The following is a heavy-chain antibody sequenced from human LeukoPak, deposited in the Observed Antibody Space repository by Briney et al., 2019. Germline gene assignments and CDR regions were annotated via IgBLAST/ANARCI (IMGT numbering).Heavy chain of an antibody. CDR3: AREGRLLWFGELFAGYYYGMDV. Sequence: ASVKVSCKASGYTFTSYGISWVRQAPGQGLEWMGWISAYNGNTDYAQKLQGRVTMTTDTSTSTAYMELRSLRSDDTAVYYCAREGRLLWFGELFAGYYYGMDVWGQGTTVTVSS. D-gene: IGHD3-10*01. V-gene: IGHV1-18*01. CDR1: GYTFTSYG. J-gene: IGHJ6*02. CDR2: ISAYNGNT.